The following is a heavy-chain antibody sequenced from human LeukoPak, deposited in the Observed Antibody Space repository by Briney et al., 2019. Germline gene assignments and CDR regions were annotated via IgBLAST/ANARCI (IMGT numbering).Heavy chain of an antibody. D-gene: IGHD5-12*01. Sequence: SETLSLTCAVNGGSFSGYYWTWIRQPPGKGLEWIGEINDRGSTNYNPSLKSRVTISVDMSNNQFSLKLSSVTAADTAVYYYARGDIVTTMWGQGTLVTVSS. CDR1: GGSFSGYY. V-gene: IGHV4-34*01. CDR2: INDRGST. CDR3: ARGDIVTTM. J-gene: IGHJ4*02.